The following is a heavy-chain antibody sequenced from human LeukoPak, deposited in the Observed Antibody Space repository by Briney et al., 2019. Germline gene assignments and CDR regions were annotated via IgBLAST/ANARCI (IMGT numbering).Heavy chain of an antibody. CDR3: ATSHRRRVGRKVIF. Sequence: ASVKVSCKASGYTFSDYYLHGVRQAPGQGREGMGWVNPNHRQTNSAPILQGSVSLTRDTPLRKAYMELPRLRSHDTAVYYCATSHRRRVGRKVIFWGQGTLVTVSS. CDR2: VNPNHRQT. D-gene: IGHD1-26*01. V-gene: IGHV1-2*02. CDR1: GYTFSDYY. J-gene: IGHJ4*02.